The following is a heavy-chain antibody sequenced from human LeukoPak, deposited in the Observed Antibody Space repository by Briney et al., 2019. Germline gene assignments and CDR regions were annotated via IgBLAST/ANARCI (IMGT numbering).Heavy chain of an antibody. D-gene: IGHD6-19*01. CDR1: GGSISSSSHY. V-gene: IGHV4-39*01. CDR3: ARHRTRIAVAGDGMGMCFDY. CDR2: IYYSGST. Sequence: SETLSLTCTVSGGSISSSSHYWGWIRQPPGKGLEWIGSIYYSGSTHYNPSLKSRVTISVDTSKNQFSLKLSSVTAADTAVYYCARHRTRIAVAGDGMGMCFDYWGQGTLVTVSS. J-gene: IGHJ4*02.